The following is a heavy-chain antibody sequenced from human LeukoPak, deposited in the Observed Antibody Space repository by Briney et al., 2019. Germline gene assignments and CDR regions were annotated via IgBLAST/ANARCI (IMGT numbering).Heavy chain of an antibody. J-gene: IGHJ4*02. CDR1: GYSFTSYW. CDR2: IYPGDSDT. CDR3: ARHLYDFWSGYYWPFDY. Sequence: GESLKISCKGSGYSFTSYWIGWVRQMPGEGLEWMGIIYPGDSDTRYSPSFQGQVTISADKSISTAYLQWSSLKASDTAMYYCARHLYDFWSGYYWPFDYWGQGTLVTVSS. D-gene: IGHD3-3*01. V-gene: IGHV5-51*01.